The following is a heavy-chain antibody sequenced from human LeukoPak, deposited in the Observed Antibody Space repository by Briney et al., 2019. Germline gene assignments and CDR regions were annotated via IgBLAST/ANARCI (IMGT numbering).Heavy chain of an antibody. CDR1: GVSISRDKYY. V-gene: IGHV4-31*03. D-gene: IGHD2-21*01. CDR3: ATPYCGTISCLDVFDV. J-gene: IGHJ3*01. CDR2: MYYSGST. Sequence: SETLSLTCTVSGVSISRDKYYWSWIRQRPGKGLEWIGYMYYSGSTSYNPSLKSRASISIDGPKSQFSLRLTSVTAADTAVYYCATPYCGTISCLDVFDVWGQGTTVTASS.